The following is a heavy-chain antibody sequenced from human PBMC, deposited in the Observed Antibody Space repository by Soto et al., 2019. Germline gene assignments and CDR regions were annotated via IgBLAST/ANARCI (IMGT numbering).Heavy chain of an antibody. CDR1: GFTFSSYS. CDR3: ARGASLGYCSSTSCYGVGYYYYYYRDV. CDR2: ISSSSSYI. J-gene: IGHJ6*03. D-gene: IGHD2-2*01. V-gene: IGHV3-21*01. Sequence: EVQLVESGGGLVKPGGSLRLSCAASGFTFSSYSMNWVRQAPGKGLEWFSSISSSSSYIYYADSVKGRFTISRDNANNSLYLQMNRLRAEDTAVYYCARGASLGYCSSTSCYGVGYYYYYYRDVWGKGTTVTVSS.